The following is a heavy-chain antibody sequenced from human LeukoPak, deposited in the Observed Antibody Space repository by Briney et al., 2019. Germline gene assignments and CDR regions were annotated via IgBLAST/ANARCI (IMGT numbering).Heavy chain of an antibody. CDR1: GYTFTSYG. V-gene: IGHV1-18*01. Sequence: ASVKVSCKASGYTFTSYGISWVRQAPGQGLEWMGWISAYNGNTNYAQKLQGRVTMTTDTSTSTAYMELRSLRSDDTAVYYCARGSPPGWEQWLVDFDYWGQGTLVTVSS. CDR2: ISAYNGNT. D-gene: IGHD6-19*01. CDR3: ARGSPPGWEQWLVDFDY. J-gene: IGHJ4*02.